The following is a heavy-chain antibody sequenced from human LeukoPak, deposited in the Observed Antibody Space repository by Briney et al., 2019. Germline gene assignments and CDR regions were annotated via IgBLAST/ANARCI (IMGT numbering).Heavy chain of an antibody. CDR2: IYYSGST. D-gene: IGHD5-12*01. V-gene: IGHV4-59*01. J-gene: IGHJ4*02. CDR3: ARDSTPGYSGYGDFDY. Sequence: AETLSLTCTVSGASISSYYWSWLRQPPGKGLEGIGYIYYSGSTNYNTSLERRVIISVDTSKNQFSLNLSSVTAADTAVYYCARDSTPGYSGYGDFDYWGQGTLVTVSS. CDR1: GASISSYY.